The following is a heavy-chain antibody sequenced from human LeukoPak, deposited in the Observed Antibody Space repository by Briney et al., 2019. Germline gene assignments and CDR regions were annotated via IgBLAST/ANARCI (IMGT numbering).Heavy chain of an antibody. Sequence: PGGSLRLSCAASGFTFSSYSMNWVRQAPGKGLEWVSSISTSSDYIYYADSVKGRFTITRDNPKNSLYLQLNSLRADDTAAYYCATGSNSPIDYWGQGTLVTVSS. V-gene: IGHV3-21*01. CDR3: ATGSNSPIDY. CDR1: GFTFSSYS. CDR2: ISTSSDYI. D-gene: IGHD4-11*01. J-gene: IGHJ4*02.